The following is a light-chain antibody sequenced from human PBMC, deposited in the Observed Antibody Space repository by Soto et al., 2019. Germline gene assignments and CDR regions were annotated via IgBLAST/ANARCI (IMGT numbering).Light chain of an antibody. Sequence: DIQMTQSPYTLSASVGERVTITCRASQSVSNWLAWYQQKPGKAPKLLIYAASSLQSGVPSRFSGSGSGTDFTLTISSLQPEDFATYYCQQSYSTPLTFGGGTKVDIK. V-gene: IGKV1-39*01. CDR3: QQSYSTPLT. J-gene: IGKJ4*01. CDR2: AAS. CDR1: QSVSNW.